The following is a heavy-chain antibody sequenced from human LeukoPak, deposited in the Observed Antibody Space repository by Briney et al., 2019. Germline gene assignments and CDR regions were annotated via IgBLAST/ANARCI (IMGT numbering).Heavy chain of an antibody. V-gene: IGHV3-30*02. CDR3: ANPGPREGYYYMDV. J-gene: IGHJ6*03. D-gene: IGHD1-26*01. CDR1: GFTFSSYG. Sequence: GSLRLSCAASGFTFSSYGMHWVRQAPGKGLEWVAFIRYDGSNKYYADSVKGRFTISRDNSKNTLYLQMNSLRAEDTAVYYWANPGPREGYYYMDVWGKGTTVTVSS. CDR2: IRYDGSNK.